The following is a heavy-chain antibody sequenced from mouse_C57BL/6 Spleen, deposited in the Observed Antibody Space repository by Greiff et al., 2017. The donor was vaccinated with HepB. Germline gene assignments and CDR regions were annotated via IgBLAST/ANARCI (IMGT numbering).Heavy chain of an antibody. D-gene: IGHD2-4*01. CDR3: ARSLYDYDGGYYAMDY. CDR2: IYPRSGNT. Sequence: VQLKESGAELARPGASVKLSCKASGYTFTSYGISWVKQRTGQGLEWIGEIYPRSGNTYYNEKFKGKATLTADKSSSTAYMELRSLTSEDSAVYFCARSLYDYDGGYYAMDYWGQGTSVTVSS. J-gene: IGHJ4*01. CDR1: GYTFTSYG. V-gene: IGHV1-81*01.